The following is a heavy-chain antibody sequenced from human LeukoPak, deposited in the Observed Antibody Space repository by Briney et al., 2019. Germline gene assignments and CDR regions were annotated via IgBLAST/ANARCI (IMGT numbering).Heavy chain of an antibody. D-gene: IGHD3-3*01. V-gene: IGHV4-34*01. CDR3: ARRITIFGVVIIGRWFDP. Sequence: SETLSLTCAVYGGSFSRYYWSWIRQPPRKGLEWIGEINHSGSTNYNPSLKSRVTISVDTSKNQFSLKLSSVTAADTAVYYCARRITIFGVVIIGRWFDPWGQGTLVTVSS. CDR2: INHSGST. CDR1: GGSFSRYY. J-gene: IGHJ5*02.